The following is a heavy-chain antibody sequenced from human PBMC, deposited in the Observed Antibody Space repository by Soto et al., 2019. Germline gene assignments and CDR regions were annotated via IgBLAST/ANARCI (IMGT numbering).Heavy chain of an antibody. CDR3: AKRGSGSYFDY. D-gene: IGHD1-26*01. Sequence: EVQLLESGGGLVQPGGSLRLSCAASGFTFSSYAMNWVRQAPGKGLEWVSVISGSGGSTYYADSVKGRFSISRDSSKNTLYLQMTSLRAEDTAVYYFAKRGSGSYFDYWGQGTLVTVSS. CDR1: GFTFSSYA. CDR2: ISGSGGST. V-gene: IGHV3-23*01. J-gene: IGHJ4*02.